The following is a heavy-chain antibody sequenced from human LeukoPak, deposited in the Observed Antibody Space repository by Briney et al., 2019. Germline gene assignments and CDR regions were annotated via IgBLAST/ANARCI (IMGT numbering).Heavy chain of an antibody. Sequence: GGSLRLSCAASGFTFSSYSMNWVRQAPGKGLEWVSSISSSSSYIYYADSVKGRFTISRDNAKNSLYLQMNSLRAEDTAVYYCARDSPQWLDPPFDYWGQGTLVTVSS. D-gene: IGHD6-19*01. CDR1: GFTFSSYS. CDR3: ARDSPQWLDPPFDY. V-gene: IGHV3-21*01. CDR2: ISSSSSYI. J-gene: IGHJ4*02.